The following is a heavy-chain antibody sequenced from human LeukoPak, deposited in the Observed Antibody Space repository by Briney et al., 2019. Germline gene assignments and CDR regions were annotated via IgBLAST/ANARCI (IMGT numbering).Heavy chain of an antibody. CDR2: ISTRSTYI. V-gene: IGHV3-21*01. Sequence: PGGSLRLSCAASGFTFSYYAMNWVRQAPGKGLEWVSSISTRSTYIYYADSLKGRFTISRDNAKNSLYLQMNSLRAEDTAVYYCARDLYYYDSSGYYYPGGSDYWGQGTLVTVSS. J-gene: IGHJ4*02. D-gene: IGHD3-22*01. CDR3: ARDLYYYDSSGYYYPGGSDY. CDR1: GFTFSYYA.